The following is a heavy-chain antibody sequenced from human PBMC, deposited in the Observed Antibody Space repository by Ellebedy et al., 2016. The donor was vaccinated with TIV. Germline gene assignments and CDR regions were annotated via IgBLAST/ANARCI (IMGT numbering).Heavy chain of an antibody. CDR3: AREGPSYIVVVVAATPTVGDY. Sequence: ASVKVSXXASGYTFTSYYMHWVRQAPGQGLEWMGIINPSGGSTSYAQKFQGRVTMTRDTSTSTVYMELSSLRSEDTAVYYCAREGPSYIVVVVAATPTVGDYWGQGTLVTASS. D-gene: IGHD2-15*01. CDR2: INPSGGST. CDR1: GYTFTSYY. J-gene: IGHJ4*02. V-gene: IGHV1-46*01.